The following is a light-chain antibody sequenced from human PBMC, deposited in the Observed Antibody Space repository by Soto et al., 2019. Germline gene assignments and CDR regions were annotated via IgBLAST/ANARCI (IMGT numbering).Light chain of an antibody. Sequence: YPRTQPPSASGSHAQPVTISCHGTSSDVGGYDYVSSYQQNPGKAPKRLIYKVSKRPSGVPDRFSGSKTGNTASLTVSGLQADDVADYFCTTYAGDNNKLFGTGTKVTAL. CDR2: KVS. J-gene: IGLJ1*01. CDR1: SSDVGGYDY. V-gene: IGLV2-8*01. CDR3: TTYAGDNNKL.